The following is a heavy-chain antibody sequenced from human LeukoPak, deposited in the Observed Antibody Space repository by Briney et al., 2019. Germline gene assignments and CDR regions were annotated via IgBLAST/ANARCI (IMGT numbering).Heavy chain of an antibody. CDR1: GGSISSSSYY. J-gene: IGHJ4*02. Sequence: PSETLSLTCTVSGGSISSSSYYWGWIRQPPGKGLEWIGYIYYSGSTNYNPSLKSRVTISVDTSKNQFSLRLSSVTAADTAVYYCARVTGYMTEDYFDYWGQGTLITVSS. V-gene: IGHV4-61*05. D-gene: IGHD6-13*01. CDR3: ARVTGYMTEDYFDY. CDR2: IYYSGST.